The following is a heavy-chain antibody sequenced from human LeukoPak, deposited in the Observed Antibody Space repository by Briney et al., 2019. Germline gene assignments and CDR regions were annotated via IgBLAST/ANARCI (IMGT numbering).Heavy chain of an antibody. CDR2: INPNSGGT. D-gene: IGHD6-13*01. V-gene: IGHV1-2*02. CDR1: GYTFTGYY. CDR3: ARWHFIGIAAAGSFDP. Sequence: GASVKVSCKASGYTFTGYYMHWVRQAPGQGLEWMGWINPNSGGTNYAQKFQGRVTMTMDTSISTAYMELSRLRSDDTAVYYCARWHFIGIAAAGSFDPWGQGTLVTVSS. J-gene: IGHJ5*02.